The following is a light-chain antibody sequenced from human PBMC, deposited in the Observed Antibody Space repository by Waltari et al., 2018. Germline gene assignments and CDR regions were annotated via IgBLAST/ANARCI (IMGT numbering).Light chain of an antibody. CDR1: QSISSW. CDR3: QQYDSYSGT. V-gene: IGKV1-5*03. CDR2: KDS. J-gene: IGKJ1*01. Sequence: DIQMTQSPSTLSASVGDRVTITCRASQSISSWLAWYQQKPGKAPNLLIYKDSRLESGVPSRFSGSGSGTEFTLTISSLQPDDFATYYCQQYDSYSGTFGQGTKVDIK.